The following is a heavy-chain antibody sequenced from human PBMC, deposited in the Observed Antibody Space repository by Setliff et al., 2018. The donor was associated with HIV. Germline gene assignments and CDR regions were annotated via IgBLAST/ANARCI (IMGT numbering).Heavy chain of an antibody. CDR2: IYHSGST. D-gene: IGHD6-19*01. Sequence: SETLSLTCTVSGYSISSGYYWGWIRQPPGKGLEWIGSIYHSGSTYYNPSLKSRVTISVDTSKNQFSLKLTSVTAADTAVYYCARGGRYYLPGIAVAGIQRNWFDPWGQGALVTVSS. CDR1: GYSISSGYY. CDR3: ARGGRYYLPGIAVAGIQRNWFDP. V-gene: IGHV4-38-2*02. J-gene: IGHJ5*02.